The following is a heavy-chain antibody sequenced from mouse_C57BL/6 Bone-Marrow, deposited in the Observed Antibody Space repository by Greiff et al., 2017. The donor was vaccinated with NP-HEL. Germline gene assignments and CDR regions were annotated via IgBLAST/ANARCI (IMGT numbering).Heavy chain of an antibody. V-gene: IGHV1-42*01. Sequence: EVQLVESGPELVKPGASVKISCKASGYSFTGYYMNWVKQSPEKSLEWIGEINPSTGGTTYNQKFKAKATLTVDKSSSTAYMQLKSLTSEDSAVYYCAVHYQLRIDYWGQGTTLTVSS. CDR2: INPSTGGT. CDR3: AVHYQLRIDY. CDR1: GYSFTGYY. D-gene: IGHD5-5*01. J-gene: IGHJ2*01.